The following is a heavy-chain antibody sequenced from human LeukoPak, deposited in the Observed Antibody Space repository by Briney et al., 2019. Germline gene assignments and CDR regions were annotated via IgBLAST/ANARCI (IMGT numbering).Heavy chain of an antibody. D-gene: IGHD5-18*01. CDR3: ARDLDSRYTAMFLGY. CDR2: ISYDGSNK. CDR1: GFTFSSYA. Sequence: AGGSLRLSCAASGFTFSSYAMHWVRQAPGKGLEWVAVISYDGSNKYYADSVKGRFTISRDNSKNTLYLQMNSLRAEDTAVYYWARDLDSRYTAMFLGYWGQGPLVTVPS. J-gene: IGHJ4*02. V-gene: IGHV3-30-3*01.